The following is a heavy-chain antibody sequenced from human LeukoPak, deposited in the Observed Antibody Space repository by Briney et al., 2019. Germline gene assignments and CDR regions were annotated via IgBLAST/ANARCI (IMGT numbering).Heavy chain of an antibody. CDR3: ARPVSEQQLVLDLGY. J-gene: IGHJ4*02. CDR1: GGTFSSYA. V-gene: IGHV1-69*05. CDR2: IIPIFGTA. D-gene: IGHD6-13*01. Sequence: SVKVSCKASGGTFSSYAISWVRQAPGQGLEWMGGIIPIFGTANYAQKFQGRVTMTRNTSISTAYMELSSLRSEDTAVYYCARPVSEQQLVLDLGYWGQGTLVTVSS.